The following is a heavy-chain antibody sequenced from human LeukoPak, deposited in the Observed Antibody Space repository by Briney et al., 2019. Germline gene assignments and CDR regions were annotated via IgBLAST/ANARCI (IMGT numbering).Heavy chain of an antibody. Sequence: GSLRLSCAVSGITLSNYGMSWVRQAPGKGLEWVAGLSDSGRNANYADSVKGRFTISRDNTKNTLYLQMNSLRAEDTAVYFCAKRGVVIRVILVGFHKEAYYFDSWGQGALVTVSS. D-gene: IGHD3-22*01. CDR3: AKRGVVIRVILVGFHKEAYYFDS. J-gene: IGHJ4*02. CDR1: GITLSNYG. V-gene: IGHV3-23*01. CDR2: LSDSGRNA.